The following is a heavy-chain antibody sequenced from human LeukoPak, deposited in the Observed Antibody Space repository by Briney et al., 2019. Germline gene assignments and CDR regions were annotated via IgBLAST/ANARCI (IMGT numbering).Heavy chain of an antibody. CDR1: RFSFSSYW. V-gene: IGHV3-7*01. CDR2: IKDDGSQK. D-gene: IGHD2-15*01. Sequence: GGSLRLSCEASRFSFSSYWMSWVRQAPGKGLEWVANIKDDGSQKNYIDSVKGRFTISRDNAKASLFLQMNSLSSEDTAVYYCARRNSGTWWSFDSWGQGTLVTVSS. CDR3: ARRNSGTWWSFDS. J-gene: IGHJ4*02.